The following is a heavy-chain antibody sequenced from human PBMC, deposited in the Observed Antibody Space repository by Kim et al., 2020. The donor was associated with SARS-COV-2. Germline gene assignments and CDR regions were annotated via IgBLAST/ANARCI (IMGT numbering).Heavy chain of an antibody. Sequence: GGSLRLSCAASGFTFSSYGMHWVRQAPGKGLEWVAVIWYDGSNKYYADSVKGRFTISRDNSKNTLYLQMNSLRAEDTAVYYCAKEEYCSSTSCYRYYYYGMDVWGQGTTVTVSS. CDR3: AKEEYCSSTSCYRYYYYGMDV. CDR2: IWYDGSNK. D-gene: IGHD2-2*01. J-gene: IGHJ6*02. V-gene: IGHV3-33*06. CDR1: GFTFSSYG.